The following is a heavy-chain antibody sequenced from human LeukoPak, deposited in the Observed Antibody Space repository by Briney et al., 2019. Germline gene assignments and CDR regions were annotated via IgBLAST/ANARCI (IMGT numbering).Heavy chain of an antibody. D-gene: IGHD6-19*01. Sequence: PGRSLRLSCTASGFTFSHFGMHWVRQAPGKGLEWVAVIGYDGNNKHYRNSVKGRFTISRDNSKNTVSLQMNSLRVDDTAMYYCARDLEVAGTGWIDPWGQGILVTVSS. CDR2: IGYDGNNK. CDR3: ARDLEVAGTGWIDP. CDR1: GFTFSHFG. J-gene: IGHJ5*02. V-gene: IGHV3-33*01.